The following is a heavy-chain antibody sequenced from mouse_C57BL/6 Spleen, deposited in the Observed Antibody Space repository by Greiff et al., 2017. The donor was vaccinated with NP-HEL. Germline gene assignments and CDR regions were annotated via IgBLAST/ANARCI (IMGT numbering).Heavy chain of an antibody. CDR3: ARDHYYGSSYAMDY. D-gene: IGHD1-1*01. CDR2: ISSGSSTL. V-gene: IGHV5-17*01. Sequence: EVKLVESGGGLVKPGGSLKLSCAASGFTFSAYGMHWVRPAPEQGLEWVAYISSGSSTLYYADTVKGRFPISRDNAKNTLFLQMTSLRSEDTAMYYCARDHYYGSSYAMDYWGQGTSVTVSS. CDR1: GFTFSAYG. J-gene: IGHJ4*01.